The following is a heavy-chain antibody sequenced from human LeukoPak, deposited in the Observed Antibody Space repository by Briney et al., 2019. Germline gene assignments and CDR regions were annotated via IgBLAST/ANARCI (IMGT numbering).Heavy chain of an antibody. D-gene: IGHD2-2*01. V-gene: IGHV3-23*01. Sequence: GSLRLSCAASTFIFSDYAMTWVRQAPGKGLEWVSTISGGGDATYYPHSVKGRFAVSRDNSKKTLYLQLNSLRAEDTAVYYCTRDQRKYCSRTTCFVFDIWGQGTVVSVSS. CDR1: TFIFSDYA. CDR2: ISGGGDAT. J-gene: IGHJ3*02. CDR3: TRDQRKYCSRTTCFVFDI.